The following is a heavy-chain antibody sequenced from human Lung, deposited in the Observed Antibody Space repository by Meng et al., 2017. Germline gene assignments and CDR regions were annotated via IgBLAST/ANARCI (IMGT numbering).Heavy chain of an antibody. Sequence: QVPLSQGGEGMLKPSETLSLICVVSGGSFSDYYWSWIRQPPGKGLEWIGEINHSGSTNYNPSLESRATISVDTSQNNLSLKLSSVTAADSAVYYCARGPTTMAHDFDYWGQGTLVTVSS. CDR3: ARGPTTMAHDFDY. CDR1: GGSFSDYY. D-gene: IGHD4-11*01. J-gene: IGHJ4*02. V-gene: IGHV4-34*01. CDR2: INHSGST.